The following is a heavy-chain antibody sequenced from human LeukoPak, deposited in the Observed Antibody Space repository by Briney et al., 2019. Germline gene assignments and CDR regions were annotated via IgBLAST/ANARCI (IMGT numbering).Heavy chain of an antibody. CDR3: ARSGYSYGYGYYYYYMDV. Sequence: PGGSLRLSCAASGFTFDDYGMSWVRQAPGKGLEWVSGINWNGGSTGYADSVKGRFTISRDNAKNSLYLQMNSLRAEDTALYHCARSGYSYGYGYYYYYMDVWGKGTTVTISS. CDR1: GFTFDDYG. CDR2: INWNGGST. J-gene: IGHJ6*03. V-gene: IGHV3-20*01. D-gene: IGHD5-18*01.